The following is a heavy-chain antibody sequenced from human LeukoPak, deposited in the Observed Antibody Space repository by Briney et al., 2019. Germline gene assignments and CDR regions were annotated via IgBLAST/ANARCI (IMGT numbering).Heavy chain of an antibody. CDR2: IIPGTGDT. Sequence: ASVKVSCKASGYTFTSYAMHWVRQAPGQRLEWMGWIIPGTGDTKYSQEFQGRITITRDTSASTAYMELSSLRSEDMAVYFCAREAGVYDSRDDAFNIWGQGTIVTVSS. V-gene: IGHV1-3*03. CDR1: GYTFTSYA. J-gene: IGHJ3*02. CDR3: AREAGVYDSRDDAFNI. D-gene: IGHD3-22*01.